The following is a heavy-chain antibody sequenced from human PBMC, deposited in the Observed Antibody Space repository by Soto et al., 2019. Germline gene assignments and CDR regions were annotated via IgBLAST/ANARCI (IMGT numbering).Heavy chain of an antibody. CDR3: ARDGYSTNFPY. V-gene: IGHV1-18*01. J-gene: IGHJ4*02. Sequence: ASVKVSCKASGYTFTSYGISWVRQAPGQGLKWMGWISAYNSNTNYAQKLKGRVTMTTDTSTSTAYMERRSLRFDDTAVYYCARDGYSTNFPYWGQGTLVTVSS. D-gene: IGHD6-13*01. CDR2: ISAYNSNT. CDR1: GYTFTSYG.